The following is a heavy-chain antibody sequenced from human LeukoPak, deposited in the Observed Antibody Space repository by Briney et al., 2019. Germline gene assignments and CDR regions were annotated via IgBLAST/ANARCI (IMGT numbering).Heavy chain of an antibody. V-gene: IGHV4-4*02. J-gene: IGHJ4*02. Sequence: SGTLSLTCAVSGGSISSSNWWSWVRQPPGKGLEWIGSIYYSGSTNYKPSLKSRVTISVATSKNQFSLRLSSVTAADTAVYYCARGRTGVDYWGQGTLVTVSS. CDR2: IYYSGST. D-gene: IGHD2-8*01. CDR1: GGSISSSNW. CDR3: ARGRTGVDY.